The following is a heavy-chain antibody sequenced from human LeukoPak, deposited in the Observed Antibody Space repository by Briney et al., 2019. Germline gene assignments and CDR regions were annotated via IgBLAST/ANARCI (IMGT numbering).Heavy chain of an antibody. J-gene: IGHJ4*02. Sequence: PSETLSLTCTVSGYSIMSTFYWGWIRQSPGKGLEWIGNVYHSGSTYSNPSLRSRVTISVDTSKNEFSLKLSSVTAADTAVYYCARVSDDELGGNSGAIYFESWAREHWSPSPQ. CDR3: ARVSDDELGGNSGAIYFES. CDR1: GYSIMSTFY. CDR2: VYHSGST. V-gene: IGHV4-38-2*02. D-gene: IGHD4-23*01.